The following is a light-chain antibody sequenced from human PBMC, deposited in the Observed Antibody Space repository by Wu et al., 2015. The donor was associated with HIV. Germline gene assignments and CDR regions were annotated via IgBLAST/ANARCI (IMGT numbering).Light chain of an antibody. CDR3: QQFXDDPLSIT. CDR1: QDIRSA. CDR2: GAS. Sequence: AIQLTQSPSSLSAFVGDRVTITCRASQDIRSALGWYQQKPGKAPKLLIYGASTLEDGVSSRFSGSGSGTDFTFIISRLQPEDSATYFXQQFXDDPLSITFGQGHDWTSN. J-gene: IGKJ5*01. V-gene: IGKV1D-13*01.